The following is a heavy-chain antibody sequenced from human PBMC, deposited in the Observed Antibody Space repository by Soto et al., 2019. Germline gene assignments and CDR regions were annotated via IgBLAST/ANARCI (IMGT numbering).Heavy chain of an antibody. D-gene: IGHD3-22*01. CDR1: GFTFSSYG. Sequence: GGSLRLSCAASGFTFSSYGMHWVRQAPGKGLEWVAVISYDGSNKYYADSVKGRFTISRDNSKNTLYLQMNSLRAEDTAVYYCAKDTYXYDSSGYYYYYYYGMDVWGQGTTVTVSS. J-gene: IGHJ6*02. CDR2: ISYDGSNK. V-gene: IGHV3-30*18. CDR3: AKDTYXYDSSGYYYYYYYGMDV.